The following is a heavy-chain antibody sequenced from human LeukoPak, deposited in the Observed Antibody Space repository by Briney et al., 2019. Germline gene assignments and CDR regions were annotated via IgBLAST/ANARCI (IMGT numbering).Heavy chain of an antibody. CDR3: ARELPGDYYYYMDV. Sequence: SQTLSLTCTVSGGSISSGSYYWSWIRQPAGKGLEWIGSIYYSGSTYYNPSLKSRVTISVDTSKNQFSLKLSSVTAADTAVYYCARELPGDYYYYMDVWGKGTTVTVSS. V-gene: IGHV4-61*02. CDR1: GGSISSGSYY. J-gene: IGHJ6*03. CDR2: IYYSGST. D-gene: IGHD2-15*01.